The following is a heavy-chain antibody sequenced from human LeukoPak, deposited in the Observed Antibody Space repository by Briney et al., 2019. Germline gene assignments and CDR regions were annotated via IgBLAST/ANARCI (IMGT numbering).Heavy chain of an antibody. V-gene: IGHV3-30*03. Sequence: PGGSLRLSCAASGFTFSNYGMHWVRQAPDKGLEWVAVISYDGSIQYCADSVKGRFTISRDNSKNTLYLQMNSLRAEDTAVYYCATASGIAVADYWGQGTLVTVSS. J-gene: IGHJ4*02. D-gene: IGHD6-19*01. CDR3: ATASGIAVADY. CDR2: ISYDGSIQ. CDR1: GFTFSNYG.